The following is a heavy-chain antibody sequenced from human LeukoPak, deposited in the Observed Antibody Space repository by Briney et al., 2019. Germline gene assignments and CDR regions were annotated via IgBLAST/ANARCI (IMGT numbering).Heavy chain of an antibody. CDR3: AKVIMGSGYALFDY. D-gene: IGHD5-12*01. Sequence: GGSLRLSCTVSGFTFSTFWMSWARQAPGKGLEWVSSISGSGGTTYSADSVKGRFTISRDNSKNTLYLRMNSLRAEETAIYYCAKVIMGSGYALFDYWGQGTLVTVSS. CDR2: ISGSGGTT. J-gene: IGHJ4*02. CDR1: GFTFSTFW. V-gene: IGHV3-23*01.